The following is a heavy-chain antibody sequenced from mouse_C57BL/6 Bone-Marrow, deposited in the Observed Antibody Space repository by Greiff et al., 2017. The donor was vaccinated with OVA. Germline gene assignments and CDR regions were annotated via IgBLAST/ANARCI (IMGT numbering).Heavy chain of an antibody. Sequence: QVQLKQPGAELVKPGASVKLSCKASGYTFTSYWMHWVKQRPGQGLEWIGMIHPNSGSTNYNEKFKSKATLTVDKSSSTAYMQLSSLTSEDSAVYYCARGGYYYGSSYVGYWGQGTTLTVSS. CDR1: GYTFTSYW. D-gene: IGHD1-1*01. CDR3: ARGGYYYGSSYVGY. J-gene: IGHJ2*01. V-gene: IGHV1-64*01. CDR2: IHPNSGST.